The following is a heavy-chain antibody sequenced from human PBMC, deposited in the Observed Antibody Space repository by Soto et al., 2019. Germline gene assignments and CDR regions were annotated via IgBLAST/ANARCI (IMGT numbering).Heavy chain of an antibody. V-gene: IGHV1-69*01. CDR1: GGTFSTYG. J-gene: IGHJ6*02. CDR3: ARYEAAAATSGMDV. Sequence: QVQLVQSGAEVKKPGYSVKVSCKASGGTFSTYGINWVRQAPGQGLEWMGGIIPIFDTTNYAPKFQGKFTSTADESTSTVYMELSSLRSEDTAVYYCARYEAAAATSGMDVWGQGTTVTVSS. D-gene: IGHD6-13*01. CDR2: IIPIFDTT.